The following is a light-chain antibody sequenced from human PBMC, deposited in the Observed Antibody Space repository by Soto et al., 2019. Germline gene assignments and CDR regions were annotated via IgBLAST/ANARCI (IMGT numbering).Light chain of an antibody. CDR1: RSISIW. V-gene: IGKV1-5*03. J-gene: IGKJ1*01. Sequence: DFQMTQSPSTLSASVGDRVTITCRASRSISIWLAWYQQKPGKAPKILIYKASSLESGIPSRFSGSGSGTEFTLTTSSLQPDDFATYYCQQYSTYAPRTFGQGTKVDIK. CDR3: QQYSTYAPRT. CDR2: KAS.